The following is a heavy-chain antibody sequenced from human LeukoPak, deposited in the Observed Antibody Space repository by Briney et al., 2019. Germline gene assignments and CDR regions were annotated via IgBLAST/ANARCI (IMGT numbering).Heavy chain of an antibody. J-gene: IGHJ4*02. CDR3: ARHPPALVVTASYYFDY. CDR1: GGSFSGYY. CDR2: INHSGST. D-gene: IGHD2-21*02. V-gene: IGHV4-34*01. Sequence: PSETLSLTCAVYGGSFSGYYWSWIRQPPGKGLEWIGEINHSGSTNYNPSLKSRVTISVDTSKNQFSLKLSSVTAADTAVYYCARHPPALVVTASYYFDYWGQGTLVTVSS.